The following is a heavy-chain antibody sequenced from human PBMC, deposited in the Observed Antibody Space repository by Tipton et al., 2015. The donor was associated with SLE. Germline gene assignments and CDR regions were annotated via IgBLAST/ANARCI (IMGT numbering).Heavy chain of an antibody. CDR3: ARERDCGSDCFGSYYYYMDV. D-gene: IGHD2-21*01. Sequence: TLSLTCAVSGDSLISDYFWGWIRQPPGKGLEWIGNIFHTGTTYSTPSLKSRITISVDTSNNQFSLRLRSVTAADTAVYFCARERDCGSDCFGSYYYYMDVWGKGTTVIVSS. J-gene: IGHJ6*03. V-gene: IGHV4-38-2*02. CDR2: IFHTGTT. CDR1: GDSLISDYF.